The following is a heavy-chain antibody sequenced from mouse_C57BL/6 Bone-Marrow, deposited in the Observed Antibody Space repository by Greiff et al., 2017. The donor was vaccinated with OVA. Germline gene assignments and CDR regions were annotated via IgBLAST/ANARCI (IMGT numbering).Heavy chain of an antibody. CDR3: AGYYGSSPYWCFDV. Sequence: VQLQQSGPELVKPGASVKISCKASGYTFTDYYMHWVKQSHGKSLEWIGDINPNNGGTSYNQKFKGKATLTVDKSSSTAYMELRSLTSEDSAVYYCAGYYGSSPYWCFDVWGTGTTVTVSS. V-gene: IGHV1-26*01. CDR2: INPNNGGT. J-gene: IGHJ1*03. CDR1: GYTFTDYY. D-gene: IGHD1-1*01.